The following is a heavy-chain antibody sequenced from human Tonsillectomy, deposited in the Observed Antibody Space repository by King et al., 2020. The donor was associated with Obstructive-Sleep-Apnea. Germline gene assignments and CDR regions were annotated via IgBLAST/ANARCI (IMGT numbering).Heavy chain of an antibody. CDR2: IYSSGTT. CDR3: ARQANSYLTLGWFDP. V-gene: IGHV4-59*01. J-gene: IGHJ5*02. CDR1: GGSISGYY. D-gene: IGHD1-26*01. Sequence: QLQESGPGLVKPSETLSLTCTVSGGSISGYYWSWIRQPPGKGIEWIAYIYSSGTTNYNPSLKSPVTISVDTSKNLFSLKLNSVTAADTAVYYCARQANSYLTLGWFDPWGQGTLVTVSS.